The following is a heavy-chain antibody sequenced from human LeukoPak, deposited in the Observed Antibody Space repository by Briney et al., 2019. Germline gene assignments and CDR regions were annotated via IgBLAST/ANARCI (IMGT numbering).Heavy chain of an antibody. V-gene: IGHV4-34*01. CDR2: IYHSGST. CDR3: ASYYGDLRAAYFDY. CDR1: GGSFSGHD. D-gene: IGHD4-17*01. Sequence: SETLSLTCAVYGGSFSGHDWSWIRQPPGMGLEWIGHIYHSGSTYYNPSLKSRVTISVDRSKNQFSLELSSVTAADTAVYYCASYYGDLRAAYFDYWGQGTLVTVSS. J-gene: IGHJ4*02.